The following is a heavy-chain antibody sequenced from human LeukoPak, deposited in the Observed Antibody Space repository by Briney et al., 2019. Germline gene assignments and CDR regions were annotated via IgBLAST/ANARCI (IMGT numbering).Heavy chain of an antibody. D-gene: IGHD6-13*01. J-gene: IGHJ4*01. Sequence: GGSLRLSCEVSGFTFTDYWMNWVRQAPGKGPGWVASIRQDGSEKTYVDSVKGRFTISRDNTKNSLSLQLNGLRAEDTAVYYCARDGTAAGLYFDLWGEGTLVTVSS. CDR3: ARDGTAAGLYFDL. V-gene: IGHV3-7*01. CDR1: GFTFTDYW. CDR2: IRQDGSEK.